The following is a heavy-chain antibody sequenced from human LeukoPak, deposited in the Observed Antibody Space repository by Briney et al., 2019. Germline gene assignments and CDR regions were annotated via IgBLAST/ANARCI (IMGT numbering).Heavy chain of an antibody. CDR3: ARQMFLGGMDV. V-gene: IGHV4-59*08. D-gene: IGHD2/OR15-2a*01. Sequence: SETLSLTCSVSGASISSYFWSWIRQPPGKGLEWIGYIYDSGSTNYNPSLKSRVTISVDTSKDHFSLRLSSVTVADTAVYYCARQMFLGGMDVWGQGTTVTVSS. CDR1: GASISSYF. J-gene: IGHJ6*02. CDR2: IYDSGST.